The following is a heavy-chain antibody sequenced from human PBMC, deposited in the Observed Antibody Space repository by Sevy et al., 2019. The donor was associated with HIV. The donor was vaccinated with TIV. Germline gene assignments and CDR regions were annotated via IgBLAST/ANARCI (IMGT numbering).Heavy chain of an antibody. J-gene: IGHJ4*02. V-gene: IGHV3-23*01. CDR1: GFIFNSYV. Sequence: GGSLRLSCAASGFIFNSYVMSWVRRAPGKGLEWVSSLRGSGGYTYYADSVKGRFTISRDNSNNSLYLQMNSLRAEDTAVYYCEAITTAGRDYWGQGTLVTVSS. CDR2: LRGSGGYT. D-gene: IGHD1-1*01. CDR3: EAITTAGRDY.